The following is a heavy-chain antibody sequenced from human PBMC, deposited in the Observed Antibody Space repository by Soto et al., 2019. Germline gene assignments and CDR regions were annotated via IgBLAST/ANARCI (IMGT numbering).Heavy chain of an antibody. CDR2: IYSGGST. D-gene: IGHD2-2*02. J-gene: IGHJ6*03. CDR1: GFTVSSNY. V-gene: IGHV3-53*04. CDR3: ARAKSEYCSGTSCYKTYYYYYYMDV. Sequence: EVQLVESGGGLVQPGGSLRLSCAASGFTVSSNYMSWVRQAPGKGLEWVSVIYSGGSTYYADSVKGRFTISRHNSKNTLYLQMNSLRAEDTDVYYCARAKSEYCSGTSCYKTYYYYYYMDVWGKGTTVTVSS.